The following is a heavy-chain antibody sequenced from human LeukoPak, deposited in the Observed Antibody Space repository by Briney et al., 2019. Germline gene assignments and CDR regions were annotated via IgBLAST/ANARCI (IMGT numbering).Heavy chain of an antibody. D-gene: IGHD3-9*01. CDR2: FDPEDGET. CDR3: ATARRGDWFRWERFGY. V-gene: IGHV1-24*01. Sequence: ASVKVSCKVSGYTLTELSMHWVRQAPGKGLEWMEGFDPEDGETIYAQKFQGRVTMTEDTSTDTAYMELSSLRSEDTAVYYCATARRGDWFRWERFGYWGQGTLVTVSS. J-gene: IGHJ4*02. CDR1: GYTLTELS.